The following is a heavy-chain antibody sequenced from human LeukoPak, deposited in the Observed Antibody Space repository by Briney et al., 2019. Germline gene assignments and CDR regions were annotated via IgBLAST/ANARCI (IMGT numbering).Heavy chain of an antibody. CDR2: ISGSGGST. V-gene: IGHV3-23*01. J-gene: IGHJ3*02. Sequence: GGSLRLSCAASGFTFSSYAMSWVRQAPGKGLEWVSAISGSGGSTYYADSVKGRFTISRDNAKNSLYLQMNSLRAEDTAVYYCARDRSTVTTHDAFDIWGQGTMVTVSS. CDR3: ARDRSTVTTHDAFDI. CDR1: GFTFSSYA. D-gene: IGHD4-11*01.